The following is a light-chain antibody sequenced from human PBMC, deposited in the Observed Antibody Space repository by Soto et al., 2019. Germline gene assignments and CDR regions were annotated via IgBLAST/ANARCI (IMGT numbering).Light chain of an antibody. V-gene: IGKV3-11*01. CDR2: DPS. CDR1: QSVSSY. J-gene: IGKJ2*01. CDR3: QQRSNWPPENT. Sequence: EIVLTQSPATLSLSPGERATLSCRASQSVSSYLAWYQQKHGQAPRLLIYDPSNRATGIPARCSGSGSGTDFTLTISRLEPEDFAVYYCQQRSNWPPENTFGLETKLAIK.